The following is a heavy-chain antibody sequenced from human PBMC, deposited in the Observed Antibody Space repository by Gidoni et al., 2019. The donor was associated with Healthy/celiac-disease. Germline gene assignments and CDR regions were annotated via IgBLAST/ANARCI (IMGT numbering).Heavy chain of an antibody. CDR2: IFSNDEK. CDR1: GFSPSNARMG. V-gene: IGHV2-26*01. D-gene: IGHD6-19*01. CDR3: ARIRREQWLALEGVDY. Sequence: QVTLKESGPVLVKPTATLTLTGTVSGFSPSNARMGVSWIRQPPGKALEWLAHIFSNDEKSYSTSLKSRLTISKDTSKSQVVLTMTNMDPVDTATYYCARIRREQWLALEGVDYWGQGTLVTVSS. J-gene: IGHJ4*02.